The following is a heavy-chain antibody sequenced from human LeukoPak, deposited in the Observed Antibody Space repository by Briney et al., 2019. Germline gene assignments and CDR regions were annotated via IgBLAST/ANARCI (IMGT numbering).Heavy chain of an antibody. V-gene: IGHV4-59*01. CDR1: GGSISSYY. J-gene: IGHJ4*02. Sequence: SETLSLTCTVSGGSISSYYWSWIRQPPGEGLEWIGYIYYSGSTNYNPSLKSRVTISVDTSKNQFSLKLSSVTAADTAVYYCARGYFSFYDYWGQGTLVTVSS. D-gene: IGHD3-10*01. CDR3: ARGYFSFYDY. CDR2: IYYSGST.